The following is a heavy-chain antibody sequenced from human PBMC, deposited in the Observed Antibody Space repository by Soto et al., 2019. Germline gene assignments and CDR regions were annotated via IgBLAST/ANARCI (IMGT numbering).Heavy chain of an antibody. V-gene: IGHV3-23*01. D-gene: IGHD2-21*01. CDR3: AQDRGWGVVSASHDY. CDR1: GFTFRNFV. CDR2: IRGTGGET. Sequence: EVQLLESGGGIVQPGGSLRVSCVASGFTFRNFVMSWVRQAPGKGLAWVSAIRGTGGETFYADSVKGRFTISRDNSKDTLYLQMNSLRDEDTALYFCAQDRGWGVVSASHDYWGQGPLVSVSS. J-gene: IGHJ4*02.